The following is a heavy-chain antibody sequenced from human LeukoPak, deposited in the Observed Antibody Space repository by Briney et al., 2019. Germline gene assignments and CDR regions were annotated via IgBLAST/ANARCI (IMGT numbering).Heavy chain of an antibody. CDR1: GGTFSSYA. CDR2: IIPILGIA. V-gene: IGHV1-69*04. D-gene: IGHD6-6*01. CDR3: AGDPAPYSSSSGFTNWFDP. Sequence: SVKVSCKASGGTFSSYAISWVRQAPGQGLEWMGRIIPILGIANYAQKFQGRVTITADKSTSTAYMELSSLRSEDTAVYYCAGDPAPYSSSSGFTNWFDPWGQGTLVTVSS. J-gene: IGHJ5*02.